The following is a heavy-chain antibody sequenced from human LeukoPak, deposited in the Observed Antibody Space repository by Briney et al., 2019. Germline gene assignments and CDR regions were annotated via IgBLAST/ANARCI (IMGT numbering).Heavy chain of an antibody. CDR1: GGSISSGSYY. CDR3: ARGPRHGGDY. CDR2: IYTSGST. V-gene: IGHV4-61*02. D-gene: IGHD4-23*01. J-gene: IGHJ4*02. Sequence: SETLSLTCTVSGGSISSGSYYWSWIRQPAGKGLEWIGRIYTSGSTNYNPSLKSRVTLSVDTSRNQFSLKLSSVTAADTAVYYCARGPRHGGDYWGQGTLVTVSS.